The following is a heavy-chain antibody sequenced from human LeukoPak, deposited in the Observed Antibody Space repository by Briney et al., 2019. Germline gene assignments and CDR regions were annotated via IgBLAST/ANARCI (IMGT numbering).Heavy chain of an antibody. V-gene: IGHV4-4*07. CDR2: IYTSGST. CDR3: ARDCSSWYWFDP. CDR1: GGSISSYY. J-gene: IGHJ5*02. D-gene: IGHD6-13*01. Sequence: SETLSLTCTVSGGSISSYYWSWIRQPARKGLEWIGRIYTSGSTNYNPSLKSRVTMSVATSKNQFSLKLSSVTAADTAVYYCARDCSSWYWFDPWGQGTLVTVSS.